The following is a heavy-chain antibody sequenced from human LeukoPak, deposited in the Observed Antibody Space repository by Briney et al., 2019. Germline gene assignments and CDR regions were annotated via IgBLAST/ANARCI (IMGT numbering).Heavy chain of an antibody. Sequence: ASVKVSCKASGYTFTGYYMHWVRQAPGQGLEWMGWINPNSGGTNYAQKFQGRVTMTRDTSISTAYMELSRLRSDDTAVYYCARDSGSTYYYDSSGYYDYWGQGTLVTVSP. CDR2: INPNSGGT. CDR1: GYTFTGYY. J-gene: IGHJ4*02. D-gene: IGHD3-22*01. V-gene: IGHV1-2*02. CDR3: ARDSGSTYYYDSSGYYDY.